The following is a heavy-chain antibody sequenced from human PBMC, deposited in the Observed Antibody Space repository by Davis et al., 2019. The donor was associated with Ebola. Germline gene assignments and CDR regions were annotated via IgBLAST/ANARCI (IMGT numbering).Heavy chain of an antibody. CDR3: ARDLPSDIVVVPAAMAGWYYYYGMDV. D-gene: IGHD2-2*01. CDR1: GFTFSRYW. CDR2: ISSSSSTI. Sequence: GESLKISCVVSGFTFSRYWMTWVRQAPGKGLEWVSYISSSSSTIYYADSVKGRFTISRDNAKNSLYLQMNSLRDEDTAVYYCARDLPSDIVVVPAAMAGWYYYYGMDVWGKETTVTVSS. J-gene: IGHJ6*04. V-gene: IGHV3-48*02.